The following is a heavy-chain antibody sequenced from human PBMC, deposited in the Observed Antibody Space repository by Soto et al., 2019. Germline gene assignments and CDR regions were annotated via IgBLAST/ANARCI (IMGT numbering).Heavy chain of an antibody. V-gene: IGHV1-69*13. CDR3: ARVSSGDSAIDY. D-gene: IGHD4-17*01. CDR1: GGTFSSYA. J-gene: IGHJ4*02. CDR2: IIPIFGTA. Sequence: SVKVSCKASGGTFSSYAISWVRQAPGQGLEWMGGIIPIFGTANYAQKFQGRVTITADESTSTAYMELSSLRSEDTAVYYCARVSSGDSAIDYWGQGTLVTVSS.